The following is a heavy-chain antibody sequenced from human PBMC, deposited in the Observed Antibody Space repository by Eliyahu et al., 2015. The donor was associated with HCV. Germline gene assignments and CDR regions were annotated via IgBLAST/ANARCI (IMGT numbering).Heavy chain of an antibody. D-gene: IGHD3-22*01. CDR2: ITGGGHST. CDR3: AKGDDSSGYPYFMYFDY. Sequence: GFTFSKYVMNWVRQAPGKGXEWVAGITGGGHSTFYADTVKGRFTISRDKSKNTLFLQMDSLRAEDTAVYYCAKGDDSSGYPYFMYFDYWGQGIKVTVSS. CDR1: GFTFSKYV. J-gene: IGHJ4*02. V-gene: IGHV3-23*01.